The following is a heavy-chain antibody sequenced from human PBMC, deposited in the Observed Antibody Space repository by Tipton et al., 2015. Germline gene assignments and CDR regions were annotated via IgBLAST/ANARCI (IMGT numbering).Heavy chain of an antibody. D-gene: IGHD3-22*01. CDR2: IDFRGST. CDR3: ARDAWAGDSRGFYYIY. CDR1: GGSIDSYY. J-gene: IGHJ4*02. Sequence: TLSLTCTVSGGSIDSYYWSWIRQPPGMRLEWIGYIDFRGSTEYNPSVKSRVSISVDGSKNQFSLRLNSVTAADTAVYFCARDAWAGDSRGFYYIYWGQGPLVRVSS. V-gene: IGHV4-59*01.